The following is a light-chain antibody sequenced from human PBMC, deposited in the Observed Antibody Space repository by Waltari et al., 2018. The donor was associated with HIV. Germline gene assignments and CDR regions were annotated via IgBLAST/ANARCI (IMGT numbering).Light chain of an antibody. V-gene: IGLV1-51*01. Sequence: QFVLTQPPSVSAAPGQKVNISCSGSSSNIGNDFVSWYQVLPGAAPKLLIYDNSKRPSAIPERFSGSTSGTSATLAITGLQTGDEADYYCGTWDKTVSVGVFGGGTKLTVL. CDR2: DNS. CDR1: SSNIGNDF. CDR3: GTWDKTVSVGV. J-gene: IGLJ3*02.